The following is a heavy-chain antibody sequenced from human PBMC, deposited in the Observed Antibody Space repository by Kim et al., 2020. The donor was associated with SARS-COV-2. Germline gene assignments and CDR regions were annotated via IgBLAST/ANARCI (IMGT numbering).Heavy chain of an antibody. V-gene: IGHV4-34*01. CDR2: INHSGST. J-gene: IGHJ5*02. D-gene: IGHD3-22*01. Sequence: SETLSLTCAVYGGSFSGYYWSWIRQPPGKGLEWIGEINHSGSTNYNPSLKSRVTISVDTSKNQFSLKLSSVTAADTAVYYCARVPSLTYYYDSSGYYPGGSRNWFDPWGQGTLVTVSS. CDR3: ARVPSLTYYYDSSGYYPGGSRNWFDP. CDR1: GGSFSGYY.